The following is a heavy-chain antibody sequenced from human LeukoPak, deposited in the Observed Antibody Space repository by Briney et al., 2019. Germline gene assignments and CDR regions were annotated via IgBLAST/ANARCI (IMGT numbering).Heavy chain of an antibody. Sequence: SETLSLTCTVSGGSISSSSYYWGWIRQPPGKGLEWIGSIYYSGSTYYNPSLKSRVTISVDTSKNQFSLKLSSVTAADTAVYYCASGLYGRFGAPFDYWGQGTLVTVSS. CDR2: IYYSGST. CDR3: ASGLYGRFGAPFDY. D-gene: IGHD3-10*01. V-gene: IGHV4-39*07. J-gene: IGHJ4*02. CDR1: GGSISSSSYY.